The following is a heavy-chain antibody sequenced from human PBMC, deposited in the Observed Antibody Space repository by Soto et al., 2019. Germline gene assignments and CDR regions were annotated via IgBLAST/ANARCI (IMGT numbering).Heavy chain of an antibody. V-gene: IGHV3-30*18. CDR1: GFTFNTYG. CDR3: VKCASECLLPFDY. J-gene: IGHJ4*02. Sequence: QVQLVESGGGVVQPGRSLRLSCAASGFTFNTYGIHWVRQAPGKGLEWVAVITYNGGNTYYADSVKGRFTISRDNSKNTLYLQLNSLRTKDPAIYYCVKCASECLLPFDYWGQGTLVTVSS. D-gene: IGHD2-2*01. CDR2: ITYNGGNT.